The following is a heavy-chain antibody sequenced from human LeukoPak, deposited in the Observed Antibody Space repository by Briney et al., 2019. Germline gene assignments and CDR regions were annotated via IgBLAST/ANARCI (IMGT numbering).Heavy chain of an antibody. CDR3: ARDLGYCSSPSCYPSYMDV. Sequence: PGGSLRLSCVASGFTVSSNYMSWVRQPPGKGLEWIGEINHSGSTNYNPSLKSRVTISVDTSKNQFSLKLSSVTAADTAVYYCARDLGYCSSPSCYPSYMDVWGKGTTVTVSS. D-gene: IGHD2-2*01. CDR1: GFTVSSNY. CDR2: INHSGST. J-gene: IGHJ6*03. V-gene: IGHV4-34*01.